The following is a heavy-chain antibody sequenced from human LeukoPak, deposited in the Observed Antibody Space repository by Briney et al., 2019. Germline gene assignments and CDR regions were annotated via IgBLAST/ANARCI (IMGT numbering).Heavy chain of an antibody. D-gene: IGHD2-15*01. CDR2: IYYSGST. Sequence: SETLSLTCTVSGGSISSSSYYWGWIRQPPGKGLEWIGSIYYSGSTYYNPSLKSRVTISVDTSKNQFSLKLSSVTAADTAVYYCARIVVVVAATVNWFDPWGQGTLVTVSS. CDR1: GGSISSSSYY. V-gene: IGHV4-39*07. J-gene: IGHJ5*02. CDR3: ARIVVVVAATVNWFDP.